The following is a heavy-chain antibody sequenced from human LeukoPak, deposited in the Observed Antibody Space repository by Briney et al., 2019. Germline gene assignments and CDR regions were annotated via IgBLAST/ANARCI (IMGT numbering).Heavy chain of an antibody. J-gene: IGHJ4*02. CDR2: IRYDGSNK. Sequence: SGGSLRLSCAASGFTFSSYGMHWVRQAPGKGLEWVAFIRYDGSNKYYADSVKGRFTISRDNSKNTLYLQMNSLRAEDTAVYYCAKDARGSGSYLDYWGQGTLVTVSS. CDR3: AKDARGSGSYLDY. D-gene: IGHD3-10*01. V-gene: IGHV3-30*02. CDR1: GFTFSSYG.